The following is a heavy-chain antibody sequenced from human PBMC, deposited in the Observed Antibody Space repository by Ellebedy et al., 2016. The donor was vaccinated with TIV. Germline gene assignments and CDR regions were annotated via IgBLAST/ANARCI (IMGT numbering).Heavy chain of an antibody. CDR3: ARRASSGYYYGASWFDP. V-gene: IGHV5-10-1*01. Sequence: GGSLRLSXKGSGYSFTSYWISWVRQMPGKGLEWMGRIDPSDSYTNYSPSFQGHVTISADKSISTAYLQWSSLKASDTAMYYCARRASSGYYYGASWFDPWGQGTLVTVSS. CDR1: GYSFTSYW. D-gene: IGHD3-22*01. J-gene: IGHJ5*02. CDR2: IDPSDSYT.